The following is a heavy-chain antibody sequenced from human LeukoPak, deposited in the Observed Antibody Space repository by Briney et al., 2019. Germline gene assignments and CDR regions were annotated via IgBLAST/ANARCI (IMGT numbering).Heavy chain of an antibody. D-gene: IGHD3-10*01. J-gene: IGHJ5*02. CDR3: VLVRGSGSYGFS. CDR1: GFTFSSYW. Sequence: GGSLRLSCAASGFTFSSYWMHWVRQAPGKGLVWVSRINSDGSSTNYADSVKGRFTISRDNAKNTLYLQMNSLRAEDTAVYYCVLVRGSGSYGFSWGQGTLVTVSS. V-gene: IGHV3-74*01. CDR2: INSDGSST.